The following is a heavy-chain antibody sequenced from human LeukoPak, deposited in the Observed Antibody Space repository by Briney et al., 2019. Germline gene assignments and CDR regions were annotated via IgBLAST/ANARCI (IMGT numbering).Heavy chain of an antibody. V-gene: IGHV3-30-3*01. D-gene: IGHD6-19*01. CDR2: IPYDGSNK. CDR3: ARVPWYSSGWYRLYGMDV. Sequence: GGSLRLSCAASGFTFSSYAMHWVRQAPGKGLEWVAVIPYDGSNKYYADSVKGRFTISRDNSKNTLYLQMNSLRAEDTAVYYCARVPWYSSGWYRLYGMDVWGQGTTVTVSS. CDR1: GFTFSSYA. J-gene: IGHJ6*02.